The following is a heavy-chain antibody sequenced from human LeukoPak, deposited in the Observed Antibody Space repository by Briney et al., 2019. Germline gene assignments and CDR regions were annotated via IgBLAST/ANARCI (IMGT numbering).Heavy chain of an antibody. V-gene: IGHV4-39*07. Sequence: SETLSLTCTVSGGSISSSSYYWGWIRQPPGKGLEWIGSIYYSGSTYYNPSLKSRVTISVDTSKNQFSLKLSSVTAADTAVYYCARVPYCSSTSCPFLEWSSGAFDIWGQGTMVTVSS. CDR2: IYYSGST. CDR1: GGSISSSSYY. J-gene: IGHJ3*02. CDR3: ARVPYCSSTSCPFLEWSSGAFDI. D-gene: IGHD2-2*01.